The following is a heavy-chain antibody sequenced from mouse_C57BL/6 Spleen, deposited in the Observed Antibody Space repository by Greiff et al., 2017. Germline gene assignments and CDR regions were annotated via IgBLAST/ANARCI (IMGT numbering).Heavy chain of an antibody. CDR2: ISSGGSYT. CDR3: ARSYDYDHAMDY. J-gene: IGHJ4*01. V-gene: IGHV5-6*01. CDR1: GFTFSSYG. D-gene: IGHD2-4*01. Sequence: EVQLVESGGDLVKPGGSLKLSCAASGFTFSSYGMSWVRQTPDKRLEWVATISSGGSYTYYPDSVKGRFTISRDNAKNTLYLQMSSLKSEDTAMYYCARSYDYDHAMDYWGQGTSVTVSS.